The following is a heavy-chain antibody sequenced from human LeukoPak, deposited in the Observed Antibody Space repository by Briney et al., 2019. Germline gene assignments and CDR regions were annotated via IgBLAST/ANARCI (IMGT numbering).Heavy chain of an antibody. J-gene: IGHJ5*02. CDR2: INSDGSST. V-gene: IGHV3-74*01. CDR1: GFTFSNYW. D-gene: IGHD3-10*01. CDR3: ARESGITMLRGAHTP. Sequence: PGGSLRLSCAASGFTFSNYWMNWVRQAPGKGLVWVSRINSDGSSTSYADSVKGRFTISRDNAKNTLYLQMNSLRAEDTAVYYCARESGITMLRGAHTPWGQGILVTVSS.